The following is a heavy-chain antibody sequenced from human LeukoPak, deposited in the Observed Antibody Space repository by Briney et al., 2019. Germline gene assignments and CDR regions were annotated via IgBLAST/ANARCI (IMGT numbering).Heavy chain of an antibody. CDR3: ARGQRITMFPWGFDP. J-gene: IGHJ5*02. CDR1: GYTFTGYY. V-gene: IGHV1-46*01. D-gene: IGHD3-10*02. CDR2: INPSGGST. Sequence: GASVKVSCKASGYTFTGYYMHWVRQAPGQGLEWMGIINPSGGSTSYAQKFQGRVTITRDTSASTAYMELSSLRSEDMAVYYCARGQRITMFPWGFDPWGQGTLVTVSS.